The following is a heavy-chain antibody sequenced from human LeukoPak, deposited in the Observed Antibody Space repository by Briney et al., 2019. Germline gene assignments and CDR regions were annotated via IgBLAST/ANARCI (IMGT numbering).Heavy chain of an antibody. J-gene: IGHJ5*02. Sequence: SETLSLTCAVYGGSFSGYYWSWIRQPPGKGLEWIGEINHSGSTNYNPSLKSRVTISVDTSKNQFSLKLSSVTAADTAVYYCARDIQSWFDPWGQGTLVTVSS. D-gene: IGHD2-15*01. CDR3: ARDIQSWFDP. CDR2: INHSGST. CDR1: GGSFSGYY. V-gene: IGHV4-34*01.